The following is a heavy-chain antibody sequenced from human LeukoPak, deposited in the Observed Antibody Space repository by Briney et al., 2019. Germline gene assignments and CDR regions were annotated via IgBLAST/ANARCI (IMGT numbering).Heavy chain of an antibody. Sequence: SETLSHTCTVSGGSISGSSYYWGWIRQPPGKGLEWIGSIYYSGSTYYNPSLKSRVTISVDTSKNQFSLKLSSVTAADTAVYYFASLQRYSYGLDYWGQGTLVTVSS. CDR3: ASLQRYSYGLDY. CDR2: IYYSGST. D-gene: IGHD5-18*01. V-gene: IGHV4-39*07. J-gene: IGHJ4*02. CDR1: GGSISGSSYY.